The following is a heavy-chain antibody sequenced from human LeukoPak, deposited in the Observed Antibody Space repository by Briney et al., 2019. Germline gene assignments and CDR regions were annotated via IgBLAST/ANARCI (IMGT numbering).Heavy chain of an antibody. CDR1: GYTFTSYG. CDR3: ARTTPPMDLIVGATVDY. J-gene: IGHJ4*02. D-gene: IGHD1-26*01. Sequence: ASVTVSCKASGYTFTSYGISWVRQAPGQGLEWMGWISAYNGNTNYAQKLQGRVTMTTDTSTSTAYMELRSLRSDDTAVYYCARTTPPMDLIVGATVDYWGQGTLVTVSS. V-gene: IGHV1-18*01. CDR2: ISAYNGNT.